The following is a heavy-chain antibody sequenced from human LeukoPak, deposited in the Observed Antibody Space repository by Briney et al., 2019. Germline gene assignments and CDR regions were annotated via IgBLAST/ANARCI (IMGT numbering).Heavy chain of an antibody. CDR3: ARAGTRAVATSFDY. CDR2: IYYSGST. CDR1: GGSVSSGSHY. Sequence: PSETLSLTCTVSGGSVSSGSHYWSWIRQPPGKGLEWIGYIYYSGSTNYNPSPKSRVSILVDTSKNQFSLKLSSVTAADTAVYYCARAGTRAVATSFDYWGQGTLVTVSS. D-gene: IGHD6-19*01. V-gene: IGHV4-61*01. J-gene: IGHJ4*02.